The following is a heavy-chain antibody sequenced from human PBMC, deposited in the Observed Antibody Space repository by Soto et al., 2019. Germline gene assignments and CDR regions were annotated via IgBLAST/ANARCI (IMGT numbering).Heavy chain of an antibody. Sequence: PGGSLRLSCAASGFTFGSYAMSWVRQAPEKGLEWVSTINDSGGDTYYADSVKGRFTISRDNSKNTLFLQMNSLRAEDTAVYYCAKSRSGITGTTYWFDPRGQGTLVTVSS. V-gene: IGHV3-23*01. J-gene: IGHJ5*02. CDR2: INDSGGDT. CDR1: GFTFGSYA. D-gene: IGHD1-20*01. CDR3: AKSRSGITGTTYWFDP.